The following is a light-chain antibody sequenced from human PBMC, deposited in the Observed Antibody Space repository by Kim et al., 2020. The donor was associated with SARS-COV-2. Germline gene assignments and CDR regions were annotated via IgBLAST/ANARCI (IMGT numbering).Light chain of an antibody. Sequence: QAVVTQEPSLTVSPGGTFTLTCGCSTGGVTSGHYPYWFQQKPGQAPRTLIYDTTNKDSWTPARFSGFLLGGKAALTLSGAQPEDEAEYYCSLNFNDGRVFGGGTQLTVL. CDR3: SLNFNDGRV. V-gene: IGLV7-46*01. CDR2: DTT. J-gene: IGLJ3*02. CDR1: TGGVTSGHY.